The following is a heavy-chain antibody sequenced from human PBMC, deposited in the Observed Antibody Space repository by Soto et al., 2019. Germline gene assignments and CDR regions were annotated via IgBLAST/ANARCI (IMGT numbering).Heavy chain of an antibody. D-gene: IGHD6-25*01. V-gene: IGHV1-69*01. CDR3: ARAKGAAARPWVGYYGMDA. CDR2: IIPIFGTA. CDR1: GGTFSSYA. J-gene: IGHJ6*02. Sequence: QVQLVQSGAEVKKPGSSVKVSCKASGGTFSSYAISWVRQAPGQGLEWMGGIIPIFGTANYAQKFQGRVTITADESTSTAYRELGSLRSEDAAVYYCARAKGAAARPWVGYYGMDAWAQGTTVTVS.